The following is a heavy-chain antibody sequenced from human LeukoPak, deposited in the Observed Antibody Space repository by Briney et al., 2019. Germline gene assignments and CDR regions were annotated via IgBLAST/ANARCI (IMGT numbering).Heavy chain of an antibody. CDR3: ARVSYYGSGSYFLDY. CDR2: IYYSGST. Sequence: PSETLSLTCTVSGGSFSSGSYYWSWIRQPPGKRLEWIGYIYYSGSTNYNPSLKSRVPISVDTFKNQFSLKLSSVTAADTAVYYCARVSYYGSGSYFLDYWGQGTLVTVSS. V-gene: IGHV4-61*01. J-gene: IGHJ4*02. D-gene: IGHD3-10*01. CDR1: GGSFSSGSYY.